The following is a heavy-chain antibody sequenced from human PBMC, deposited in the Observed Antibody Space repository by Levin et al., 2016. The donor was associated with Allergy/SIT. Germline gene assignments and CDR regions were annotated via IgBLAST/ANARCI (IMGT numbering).Heavy chain of an antibody. D-gene: IGHD3-3*01. CDR1: GYTFTSYG. V-gene: IGHV1-69*06. CDR2: IIPIYKTT. J-gene: IGHJ4*02. Sequence: SVKISCKASGYTFTSYGISWVRQAPGQGLEWIGAIIPIYKTTYYARAFQGRVTITADRSTSTAFLELLGLRSDDTAMYYCAKSNFWGRNSILHFDSWGEGTQVTVAS. CDR3: AKSNFWGRNSILHFDS.